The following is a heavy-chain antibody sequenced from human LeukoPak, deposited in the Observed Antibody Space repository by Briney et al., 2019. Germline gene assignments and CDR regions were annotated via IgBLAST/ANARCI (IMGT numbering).Heavy chain of an antibody. Sequence: SETLSLTCAVYGGSFSGYYWSWIRQPPGKGLEWIGEINHSGSTNYSPSLKSRVTISVDTSKNQFSLKLSSVTAADTAVYYCARATYYYGSGSYSFDYWGQGTLVTVS. CDR1: GGSFSGYY. CDR3: ARATYYYGSGSYSFDY. V-gene: IGHV4-34*01. D-gene: IGHD3-10*01. J-gene: IGHJ4*02. CDR2: INHSGST.